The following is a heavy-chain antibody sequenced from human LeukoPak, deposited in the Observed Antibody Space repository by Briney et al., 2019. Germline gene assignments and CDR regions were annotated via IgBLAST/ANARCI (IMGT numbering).Heavy chain of an antibody. CDR3: ARFLGLGSNWGRDC. Sequence: PGGSLRLSCAASGFTFSSYDMNWVRQAPGKGLEWVSYVGRSTTTIYYADSVRGRFTISRDNAKNSVYLQMNSLRDEDTAVYYCARFLGLGSNWGRDCWGQGTLVTVSS. V-gene: IGHV3-48*02. CDR1: GFTFSSYD. J-gene: IGHJ4*02. CDR2: VGRSTTTI. D-gene: IGHD7-27*01.